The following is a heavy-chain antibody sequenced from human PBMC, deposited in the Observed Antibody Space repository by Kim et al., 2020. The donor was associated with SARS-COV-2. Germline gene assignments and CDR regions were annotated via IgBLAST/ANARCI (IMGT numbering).Heavy chain of an antibody. CDR1: GFTFSSYS. D-gene: IGHD3-3*01. V-gene: IGHV3-48*02. J-gene: IGHJ6*02. CDR2: ISSSSSTI. CDR3: ARGPLSRDDFWSGYYTDYYYYGMDV. Sequence: GGSLRLSCAASGFTFSSYSMNWVRQAPGKGLEWVSYISSSSSTIYYADSVKGRFTISRDNAKNSLYLQMNSLRDEDTAVYYCARGPLSRDDFWSGYYTDYYYYGMDVWGQGTTVTVSS.